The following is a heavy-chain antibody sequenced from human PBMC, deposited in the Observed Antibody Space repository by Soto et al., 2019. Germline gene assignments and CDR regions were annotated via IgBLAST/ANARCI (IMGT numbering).Heavy chain of an antibody. Sequence: PSETLSLTCAVYGGSVNVYYWNWIRQPPWKGLGWIGEINHTGGTHYNPSLKSRVTMSVDTSKNQFSLRLSSVTAADTAIYYCATRITVFGLLIPPFDPWGQGTQVTSPQ. CDR1: GGSVNVYY. CDR3: ATRITVFGLLIPPFDP. D-gene: IGHD3-3*01. V-gene: IGHV4-34*01. CDR2: INHTGGT. J-gene: IGHJ5*02.